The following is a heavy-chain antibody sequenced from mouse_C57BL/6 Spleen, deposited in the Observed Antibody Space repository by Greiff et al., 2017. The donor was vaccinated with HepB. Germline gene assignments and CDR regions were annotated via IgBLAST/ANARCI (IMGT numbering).Heavy chain of an antibody. V-gene: IGHV1-54*01. CDR3: ARRDYSNYEGFAY. J-gene: IGHJ3*01. CDR1: GYAFTNYL. Sequence: VKLQESGAELVRPGTSVKVSCKASGYAFTNYLIEWVKQRPGQGLEWIGVINPGSGGTNYNEKFKGKATLTADKSSSTAYMQLSSLTSEDSAVYFCARRDYSNYEGFAYWGQGTLVTVSA. D-gene: IGHD2-5*01. CDR2: INPGSGGT.